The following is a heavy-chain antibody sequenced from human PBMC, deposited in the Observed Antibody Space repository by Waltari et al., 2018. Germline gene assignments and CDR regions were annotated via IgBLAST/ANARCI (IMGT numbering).Heavy chain of an antibody. Sequence: QVQLQESGPVLVNPSETLSLTCAVSGIPVNRGFFWGWIREAPGVGLEVMGSLSHSGDTYYNPYLESRVTISRDTSKNQLSLKVRSVTAADTALYYCVRRHWEAGYYRDQWGPGTLVTVSS. D-gene: IGHD3-9*01. J-gene: IGHJ4*02. CDR1: GIPVNRGFF. CDR2: LSHSGDT. CDR3: VRRHWEAGYYRDQ. V-gene: IGHV4-38-2*01.